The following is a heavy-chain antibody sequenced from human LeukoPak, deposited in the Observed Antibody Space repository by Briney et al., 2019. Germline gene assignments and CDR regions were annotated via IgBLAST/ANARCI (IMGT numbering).Heavy chain of an antibody. V-gene: IGHV3-7*01. Sequence: PGGSLRLSCAASGFTFSSYWMSWVRQAPGKGLEWVANIKQDGSEKYYVDSVKGRFTISRDNAKNSLFLQMNSLRAEDTAVYYCARDGPYSGYYFDYWGQGTLVTVSS. J-gene: IGHJ4*02. CDR1: GFTFSSYW. CDR2: IKQDGSEK. CDR3: ARDGPYSGYYFDY. D-gene: IGHD6-19*01.